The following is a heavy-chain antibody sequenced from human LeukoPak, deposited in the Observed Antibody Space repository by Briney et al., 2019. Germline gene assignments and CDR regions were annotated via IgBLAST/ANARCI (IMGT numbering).Heavy chain of an antibody. J-gene: IGHJ6*02. D-gene: IGHD1-26*01. V-gene: IGHV1-18*01. CDR3: ASNRVSGSYHYYYYGMDV. Sequence: ASVKVSCKASGYTFTSYGISWVRQAPGQGLEWMGWISAYNGNTNYAQKLQGRVTMTTDTSTSTAYMELRSLRSDDTAVYYCASNRVSGSYHYYYYGMDVWGQGTTVTVSS. CDR1: GYTFTSYG. CDR2: ISAYNGNT.